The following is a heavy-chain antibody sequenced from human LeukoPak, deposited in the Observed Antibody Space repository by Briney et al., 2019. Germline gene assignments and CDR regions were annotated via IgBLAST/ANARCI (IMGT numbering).Heavy chain of an antibody. J-gene: IGHJ5*02. CDR2: IHYSGST. V-gene: IGHV4-39*07. Sequence: PSETLSLTCAVSGGSISSSTYSWGWIRQPPGKGLEWIGTIHYSGSTYYNPSLKSRVTISVDSSKNQFSLRLSSVTAADTAVYYCARESLTWLQSRTSWFDPWGQGTLVTVSS. D-gene: IGHD5-24*01. CDR3: ARESLTWLQSRTSWFDP. CDR1: GGSISSSTYS.